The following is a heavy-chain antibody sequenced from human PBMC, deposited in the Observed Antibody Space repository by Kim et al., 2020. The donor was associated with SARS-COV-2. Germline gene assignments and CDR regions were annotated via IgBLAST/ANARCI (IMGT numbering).Heavy chain of an antibody. CDR2: IDPSDSYT. J-gene: IGHJ3*02. CDR1: GYSFTSYW. V-gene: IGHV5-10-1*01. Sequence: GESLKISCKGSGYSFTSYWISWVRQMPGKGLEWMGRIDPSDSYTNYSPSFQGHVTISADKSISTAYLQWSSLKASDTAMYYCARHKAIGVAGIWDDAFDIWGQGTMVTVSS. CDR3: ARHKAIGVAGIWDDAFDI. D-gene: IGHD6-19*01.